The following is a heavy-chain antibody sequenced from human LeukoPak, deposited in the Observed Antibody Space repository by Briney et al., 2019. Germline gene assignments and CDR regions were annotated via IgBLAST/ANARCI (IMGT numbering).Heavy chain of an antibody. V-gene: IGHV3-23*01. CDR2: IDNHGGST. J-gene: IGHJ3*02. CDR3: AKAGWYSSKSYATYDYAIDI. Sequence: GGSLRLSCAASGFTFNNYAMNWVRQAPGKGLEWVSAIDNHGGSTYYADSVKGRFTISRDNSKNTLYLQMNSLRAEDTALYYCAKAGWYSSKSYATYDYAIDIWGQGTVVTVSS. D-gene: IGHD6-13*01. CDR1: GFTFNNYA.